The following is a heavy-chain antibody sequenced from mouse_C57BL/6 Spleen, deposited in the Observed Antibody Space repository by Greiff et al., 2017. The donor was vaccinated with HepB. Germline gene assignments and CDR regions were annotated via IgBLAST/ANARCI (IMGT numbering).Heavy chain of an antibody. J-gene: IGHJ2*01. CDR3: ARSRDLGVYFDY. V-gene: IGHV1-26*01. CDR1: GYTFTDYY. Sequence: EVQLQQSGPELVKPGASVKISCKASGYTFTDYYMNWVKQSHGKSLEWIGDINPNNGGTSYNQKFKGKATLTVDKSSSTAYMELRSLTSEDSAVYYGARSRDLGVYFDYWGQGTTLTVSS. D-gene: IGHD4-1*01. CDR2: INPNNGGT.